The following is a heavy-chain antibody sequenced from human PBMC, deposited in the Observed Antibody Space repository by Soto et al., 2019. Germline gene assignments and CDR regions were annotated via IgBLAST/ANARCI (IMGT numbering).Heavy chain of an antibody. Sequence: TSETLSLTCTVSGVSISSYYWSWIRQPPGKGLEWIGYIYYSGSTNYNPSLKSRVTISVDTSKNQFSLKLSSVTAADTAVYYCARSYCSSTSCYGDIDYWGQGTLVTVSS. CDR1: GVSISSYY. J-gene: IGHJ4*02. D-gene: IGHD2-2*01. CDR3: ARSYCSSTSCYGDIDY. CDR2: IYYSGST. V-gene: IGHV4-59*01.